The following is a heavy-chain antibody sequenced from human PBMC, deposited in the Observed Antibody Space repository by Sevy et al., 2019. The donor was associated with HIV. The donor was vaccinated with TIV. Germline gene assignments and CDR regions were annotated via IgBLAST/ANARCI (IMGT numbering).Heavy chain of an antibody. J-gene: IGHJ3*02. V-gene: IGHV3-30*04. CDR2: ISYDGSNK. D-gene: IGHD1-26*01. Sequence: GGSLRLSCAASGFTFSSYAMHWVHQAPGKGLEWVAVISYDGSNKYYADSVKGRFTISRDNSKNTLYLQMNSLRAEDTAVYYCARVPELLYAFDIWGQGTMVTVSS. CDR3: ARVPELLYAFDI. CDR1: GFTFSSYA.